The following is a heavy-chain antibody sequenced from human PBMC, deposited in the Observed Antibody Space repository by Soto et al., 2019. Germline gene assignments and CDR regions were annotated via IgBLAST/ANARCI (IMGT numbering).Heavy chain of an antibody. CDR3: APIFFTRYFDL. J-gene: IGHJ2*01. CDR2: ISWDDDK. D-gene: IGHD3-16*02. V-gene: IGHV2-5*02. CDR1: GFSLSTSGGG. Sequence: QITLKESGPTLVKPTHTLTLTCNFSGFSLSTSGGGVGWIRQPPGKALEGLALISWDDDKRYSPSLKSRLTITKDTSKNQVVLTMPNMDPVETATYYCAPIFFTRYFDLWGRGPVVTVSS.